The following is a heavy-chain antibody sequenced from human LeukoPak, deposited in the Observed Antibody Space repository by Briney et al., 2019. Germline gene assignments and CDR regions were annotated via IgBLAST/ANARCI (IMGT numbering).Heavy chain of an antibody. D-gene: IGHD1-26*01. CDR2: IRYDGSNK. J-gene: IGHJ4*02. CDR3: AKDQASGSLYYFDY. V-gene: IGHV3-30*02. Sequence: GGSLRLSCAASGFTFSSYGMHWVRQAPGKGLEWVAFIRYDGSNKYYADSVKGRFTISRDNSKNTLYLQMNSLRAEDTAVYYCAKDQASGSLYYFDYWGQGTLVTVSS. CDR1: GFTFSSYG.